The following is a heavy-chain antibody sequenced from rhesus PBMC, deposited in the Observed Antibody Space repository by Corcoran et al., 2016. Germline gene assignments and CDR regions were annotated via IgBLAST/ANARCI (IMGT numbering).Heavy chain of an antibody. V-gene: IGHV4-93*02. CDR3: ARPSSGWSRGYFDY. Sequence: QVQLQESGPAVVKPSETVSLTCAVPGGSIRRSNWSSRLRPSPGKGLEWIGGIYGSGGSTEYNPYLKSRVTISIDTSKNQFSLKLSSVTAADTAVYYCARPSSGWSRGYFDYWGQGVLVTVSS. D-gene: IGHD6S26*01. J-gene: IGHJ4*01. CDR2: IYGSGGST. CDR1: GGSIRRSNW.